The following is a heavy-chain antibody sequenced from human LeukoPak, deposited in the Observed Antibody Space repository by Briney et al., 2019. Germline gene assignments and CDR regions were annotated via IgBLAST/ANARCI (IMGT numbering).Heavy chain of an antibody. CDR1: GGSFSGYY. CDR2: INHSGST. V-gene: IGHV4-34*01. Sequence: SETLSLTCAVYGGSFSGYYWSWIRQPPGKGLEWIGEINHSGSTNYNPSLKSRVTISVDTSENQFSLKLSSVTAADTAVYYCARGAGYDILTGDQASRYYFDYWGQGTLVTVSS. CDR3: ARGAGYDILTGDQASRYYFDY. D-gene: IGHD3-9*01. J-gene: IGHJ4*02.